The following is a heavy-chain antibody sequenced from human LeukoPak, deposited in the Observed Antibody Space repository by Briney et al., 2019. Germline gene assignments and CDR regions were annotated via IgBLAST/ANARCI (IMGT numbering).Heavy chain of an antibody. V-gene: IGHV3-7*01. D-gene: IGHD2-21*02. CDR3: VRLVQRTRGLWVVTLAGYFDY. J-gene: IGHJ4*02. CDR1: GFTLSSDW. CDR2: INQDVSQK. Sequence: GGSLRLSCAASGFTLSSDWMNWVRQAPGEGLEWVAKINQDVSQKDYVNSVRGRFTIFRDNAKNSLYLKMNSLRAEETAVYYRVRLVQRTRGLWVVTLAGYFDYWGEGTLATVSS.